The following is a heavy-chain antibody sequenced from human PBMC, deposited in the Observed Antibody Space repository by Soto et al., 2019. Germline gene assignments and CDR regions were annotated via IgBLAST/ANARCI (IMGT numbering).Heavy chain of an antibody. J-gene: IGHJ6*02. CDR1: GYTFTSYG. CDR2: ISAYNGNT. D-gene: IGHD5-18*01. Sequence: ASVKVSCKASGYTFTSYGISWVRQAPGQGLEWMGWISAYNGNTNYAQKLQGRVTMTTDTSTSTAYMELRSLRSDDTAVYYCARDLDTAMVAYYYYGMDVWGQGTTVPVSS. V-gene: IGHV1-18*01. CDR3: ARDLDTAMVAYYYYGMDV.